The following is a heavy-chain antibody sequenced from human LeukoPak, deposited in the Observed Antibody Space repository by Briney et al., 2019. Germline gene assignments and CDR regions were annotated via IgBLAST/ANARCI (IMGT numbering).Heavy chain of an antibody. Sequence: SETLSLTCTVSGGSISGGSYYWSWIRQPAGRGLEYIGRVYSSGTTTYNPSLKSRVTISRDTSKNQLFLKLRSVTAADTAVYYCARAHGYYYFMDVWGKGTTVTVSS. J-gene: IGHJ6*03. V-gene: IGHV4-61*02. CDR2: VYSSGTT. CDR3: ARAHGYYYFMDV. CDR1: GGSISGGSYY.